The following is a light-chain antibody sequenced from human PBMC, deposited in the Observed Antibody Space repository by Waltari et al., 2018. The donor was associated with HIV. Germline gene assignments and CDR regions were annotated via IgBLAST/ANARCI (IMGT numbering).Light chain of an antibody. Sequence: SYELTQPPSVSVSPGQTARNTCSGDALPKKYAYWYQQKSGQAPVLVVYEDSKRPSGIPERFSGSTSGTVATLTISGAQVEDEADFYCYSTDSSDKHGVFGGGTKLTVL. J-gene: IGLJ2*01. CDR1: ALPKKY. V-gene: IGLV3-10*01. CDR2: EDS. CDR3: YSTDSSDKHGV.